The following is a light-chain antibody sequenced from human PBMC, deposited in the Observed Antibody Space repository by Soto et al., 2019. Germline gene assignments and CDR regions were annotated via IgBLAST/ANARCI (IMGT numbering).Light chain of an antibody. Sequence: DIQMTQSPSSLSASVGDRVTITCRASQSISSYLNWYQQKPGKAPKLLIYAASSLQSGVPSRFRGSGSGTDFPLPISSMQPEDFATYYCQQSYGTLGLTFGGGTKVEIK. V-gene: IGKV1-39*01. CDR1: QSISSY. J-gene: IGKJ4*01. CDR3: QQSYGTLGLT. CDR2: AAS.